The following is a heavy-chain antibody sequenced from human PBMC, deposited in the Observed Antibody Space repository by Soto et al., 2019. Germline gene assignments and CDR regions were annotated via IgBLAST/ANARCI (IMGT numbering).Heavy chain of an antibody. J-gene: IGHJ4*02. CDR3: ARDLFGYSYGYCFDY. D-gene: IGHD5-18*01. V-gene: IGHV3-33*01. CDR1: GFTFSSYG. CDR2: IWYDGSNK. Sequence: ESGGGVVQPGRSLRLSCAASGFTFSSYGMHWVRQAPGKGLEWVAVIWYDGSNKYYADSVKGRFTISRDNSKNTLYLQMNSLRAEETAVYYCARDLFGYSYGYCFDYWGQGTLVTVSS.